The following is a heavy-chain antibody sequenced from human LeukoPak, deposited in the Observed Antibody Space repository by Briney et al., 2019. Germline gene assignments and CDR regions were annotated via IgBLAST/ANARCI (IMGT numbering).Heavy chain of an antibody. V-gene: IGHV6-1*01. CDR2: TYYRSKWYN. J-gene: IGHJ4*02. CDR3: ARGHETEWKSRAFDY. Sequence: SQTLSLTCAISGDSVSSNSAAWNWIRQSPSRGLEWLGMTYYRSKWYNDYAVSVESRITINLDTSKNQFSLKLSSVTAADTAVYYCARGHETEWKSRAFDYWGQGTLVTVSS. CDR1: GDSVSSNSAA. D-gene: IGHD1-1*01.